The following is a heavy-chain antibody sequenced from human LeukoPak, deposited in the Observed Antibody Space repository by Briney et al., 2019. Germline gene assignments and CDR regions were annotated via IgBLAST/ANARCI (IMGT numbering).Heavy chain of an antibody. D-gene: IGHD1-26*01. V-gene: IGHV4-59*01. CDR2: IYYSGST. CDR3: AGEGRVGATSYFDY. J-gene: IGHJ4*02. Sequence: SETLSLTCTVSGGSINSYYWSWIRQPPGKGLEWIGYIYYSGSTNYNPSLKSRVTISVDTSKNQFSLKLSSVTAADTAVYYCAGEGRVGATSYFDYWGQGTLVTGSS. CDR1: GGSINSYY.